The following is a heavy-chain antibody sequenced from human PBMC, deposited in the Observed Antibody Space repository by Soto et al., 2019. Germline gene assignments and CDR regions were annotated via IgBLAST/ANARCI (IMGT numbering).Heavy chain of an antibody. CDR3: ARDLGGYDILTGYYPDFDY. V-gene: IGHV3-33*01. D-gene: IGHD3-9*01. J-gene: IGHJ4*02. Sequence: PGGSLRLSCAASGFTFSSYGMHWVRQAPGKGLEWVAVIWYDGSNKYYADSVKGRFTISRDNSKNTLYLQMNSLRAEDTAVYYCARDLGGYDILTGYYPDFDYWGQGT. CDR1: GFTFSSYG. CDR2: IWYDGSNK.